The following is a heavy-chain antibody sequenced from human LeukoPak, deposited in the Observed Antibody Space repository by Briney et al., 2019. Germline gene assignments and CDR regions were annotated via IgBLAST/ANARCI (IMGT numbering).Heavy chain of an antibody. CDR1: GSTFSSYV. D-gene: IGHD2-15*01. J-gene: IGHJ4*02. CDR2: IIPIFGTT. Sequence: GASVKVSCKASGSTFSSYVFNWVRQAPGQGLEWMGGIIPIFGTTNYAQRFQGRVTISADKSTSTAYMELSSLRSEDTAVYYCARGRYCSGGSCQSAYFDYWGQGTLVTVSS. CDR3: ARGRYCSGGSCQSAYFDY. V-gene: IGHV1-69*06.